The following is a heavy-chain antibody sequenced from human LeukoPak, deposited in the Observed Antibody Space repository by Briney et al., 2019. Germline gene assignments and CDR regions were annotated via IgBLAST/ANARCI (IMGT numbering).Heavy chain of an antibody. D-gene: IGHD3-22*01. V-gene: IGHV5-51*01. Sequence: GESLKISCKGSGYSFTSYRIGWVRQMPGKGLEWMGIIYPGDSDTRYSPSFQGQVTISADKSISTAYLQWSSLKASDTAMYYCARALNYYDSSGYCLDYWGQGTLVTVSS. CDR2: IYPGDSDT. CDR1: GYSFTSYR. J-gene: IGHJ4*02. CDR3: ARALNYYDSSGYCLDY.